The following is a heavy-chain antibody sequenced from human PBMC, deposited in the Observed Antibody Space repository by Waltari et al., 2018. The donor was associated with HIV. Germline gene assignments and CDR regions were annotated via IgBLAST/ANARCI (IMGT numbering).Heavy chain of an antibody. CDR2: IYYTGRT. J-gene: IGHJ5*02. CDR1: GGSFIRSH. Sequence: QVQLPESGPGLVKPSETLSLTCTVSGGSFIRSHWGWILQPPGKGLEWIGHIYYTGRTNCNPSLKRRVTISVVTSKIQFSQRLRSVTAAETAVYYCARGLFGVGSNWFDPWGQGILVTISS. D-gene: IGHD3-3*01. CDR3: ARGLFGVGSNWFDP. V-gene: IGHV4-59*01.